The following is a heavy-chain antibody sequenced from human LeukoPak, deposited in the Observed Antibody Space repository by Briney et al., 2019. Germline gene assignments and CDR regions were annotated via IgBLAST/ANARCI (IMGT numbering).Heavy chain of an antibody. V-gene: IGHV1-69*04. Sequence: GASVKVSCKASGSTFSSYAISWVRQAPGQGLEWMGRIIPILGIANYAQKFQGRVTITADKSTSTAYMELSSLRSEDTAVYYCARDYYDSSGYLPYWGQGTLVTVSS. J-gene: IGHJ4*02. CDR1: GSTFSSYA. D-gene: IGHD3-22*01. CDR3: ARDYYDSSGYLPY. CDR2: IIPILGIA.